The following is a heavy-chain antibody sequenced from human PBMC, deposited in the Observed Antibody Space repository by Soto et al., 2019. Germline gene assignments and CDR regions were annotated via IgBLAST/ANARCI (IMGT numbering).Heavy chain of an antibody. CDR3: ARAIYDFWSGYYSNYYGMDV. J-gene: IGHJ6*02. D-gene: IGHD3-3*01. Sequence: ESGGGVVQPGRSLRLSCAASGFTFSSYGMHWVRQAPGKGLEWVAVIWYDGSNKYYADSVKGRFTISRDNSKNTLYLQMNSLRAEDTAVYYCARAIYDFWSGYYSNYYGMDVWGQGTTVTVSS. V-gene: IGHV3-33*01. CDR1: GFTFSSYG. CDR2: IWYDGSNK.